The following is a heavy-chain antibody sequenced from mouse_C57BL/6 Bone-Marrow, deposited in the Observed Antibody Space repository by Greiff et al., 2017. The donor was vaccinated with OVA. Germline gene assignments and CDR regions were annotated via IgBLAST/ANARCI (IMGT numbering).Heavy chain of an antibody. D-gene: IGHD3-2*02. Sequence: QVHVKQPGAELVKPGASVKMSCKASGYTFTSYWITWVKQRPGQGLEWIGDIYPGSGSTNYNEKFKSKATLTVDTSSSTAYMQLSSLTSEDSAVYYCAREETAQAYDAMDYWGQGTSVTVSS. V-gene: IGHV1-55*01. CDR1: GYTFTSYW. CDR3: AREETAQAYDAMDY. J-gene: IGHJ4*01. CDR2: IYPGSGST.